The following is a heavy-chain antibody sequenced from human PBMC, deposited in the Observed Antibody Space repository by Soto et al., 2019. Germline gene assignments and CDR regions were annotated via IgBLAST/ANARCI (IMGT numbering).Heavy chain of an antibody. J-gene: IGHJ4*02. V-gene: IGHV3-30-3*01. CDR1: GFTFSTYA. CDR2: ISYDGNNK. D-gene: IGHD3-10*01. Sequence: QVQLVESGGGVVQPGRSLRLSCAASGFTFSTYAMHWVRQAPGKGLEWVAVISYDGNNKYYADSVKGRFTISRDYSKNTLYLQMNSLRAVDTAVYYCARGGNLWFGEPFDYWGQGVLVTVSS. CDR3: ARGGNLWFGEPFDY.